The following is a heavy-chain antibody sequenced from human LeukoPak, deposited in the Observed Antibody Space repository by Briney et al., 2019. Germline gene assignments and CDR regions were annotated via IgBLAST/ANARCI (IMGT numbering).Heavy chain of an antibody. CDR1: GFTFNTYG. V-gene: IGHV3-21*01. Sequence: PGGSLRLSCAASGFTFNTYGMNWVRQSPGKGLEWLSYIVPGPIHTYYADSVRGRFLISSDDAKSLLYPQMSSLWAENTAVYYCATDYVTMAPDYGGQGTLVTVSS. CDR2: IVPGPIHT. CDR3: ATDYVTMAPDY. J-gene: IGHJ4*02. D-gene: IGHD3-10*02.